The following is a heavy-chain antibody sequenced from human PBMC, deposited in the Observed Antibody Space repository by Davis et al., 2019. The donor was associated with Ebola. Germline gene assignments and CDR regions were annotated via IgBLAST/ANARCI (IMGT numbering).Heavy chain of an antibody. CDR1: GGSFSGYY. D-gene: IGHD6-13*01. CDR2: INHSGST. V-gene: IGHV4-34*01. Sequence: SETLSLTCAVYGGSFSGYYWSWIRQPPGKGLEWIGEINHSGSTNYNASLKSRVTISVDTSKNQFSLKLSSVTAADTAVYYCARGGQQQLVRGIYYYYYGMDVWGQGTTVTVSS. J-gene: IGHJ6*02. CDR3: ARGGQQQLVRGIYYYYYGMDV.